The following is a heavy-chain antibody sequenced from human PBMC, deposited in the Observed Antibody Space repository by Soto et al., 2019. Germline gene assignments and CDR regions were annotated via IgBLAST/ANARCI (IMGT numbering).Heavy chain of an antibody. Sequence: EVQLVESGGGLVQPGGSLRLSCAASGFTFSSYEMNWVRQAPGKGLEWVSYISSSGSTIYYADSVKGRFTISRDNAKNSLYLQMNSLRAEDTAVYYCARDKYSSAYYGMDVWGQGTTVTVSS. J-gene: IGHJ6*02. CDR3: ARDKYSSAYYGMDV. D-gene: IGHD6-19*01. CDR1: GFTFSSYE. CDR2: ISSSGSTI. V-gene: IGHV3-48*03.